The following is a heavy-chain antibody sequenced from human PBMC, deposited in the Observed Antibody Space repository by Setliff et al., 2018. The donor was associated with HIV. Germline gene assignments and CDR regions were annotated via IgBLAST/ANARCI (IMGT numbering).Heavy chain of an antibody. CDR1: GGSISSNW. CDR2: IYNSGYS. CDR3: ARGDGYRSNDAYYDTGMDV. J-gene: IGHJ6*02. D-gene: IGHD5-12*01. Sequence: SETLSLTCAVSGGSISSNWWSWVRQPPGKGLEWIGYIYNSGYSNSKPSLKSRVTMSLDTSKNQFSLELTSVTAADTAVYFCARGDGYRSNDAYYDTGMDVWGQGITVTVSS. V-gene: IGHV4-59*01.